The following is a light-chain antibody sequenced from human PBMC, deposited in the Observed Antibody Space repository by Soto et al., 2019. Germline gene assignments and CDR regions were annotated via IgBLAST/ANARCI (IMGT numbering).Light chain of an antibody. CDR3: QQYSGYSGT. CDR2: AAS. V-gene: IGKV1-39*01. Sequence: DIQMTQSPSSLSASVGDRVTITCRASQSISSYLNWYQQKPGKAPKLLIYAASSLQSGVPSRFSGSGSGTEFTLTISSLQPDDFATYYCQQYSGYSGTFGQGTKVDTK. J-gene: IGKJ1*01. CDR1: QSISSY.